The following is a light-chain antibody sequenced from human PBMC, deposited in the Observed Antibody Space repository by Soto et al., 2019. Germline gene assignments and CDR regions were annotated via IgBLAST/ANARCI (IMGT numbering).Light chain of an antibody. Sequence: EIWLKHSPATLSLSPGERATLSCRASQSVGNYLAWYQQKPGQAPRLLIYEASNRATGIPDRFSGSGSGTDFTLTIRSLEPEDFAAYYCQQRSNWPRTFGQGTKVDI. V-gene: IGKV3-11*01. CDR2: EAS. CDR3: QQRSNWPRT. CDR1: QSVGNY. J-gene: IGKJ1*01.